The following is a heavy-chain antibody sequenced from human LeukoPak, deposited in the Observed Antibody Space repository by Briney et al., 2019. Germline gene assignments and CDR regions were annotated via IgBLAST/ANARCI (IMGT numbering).Heavy chain of an antibody. Sequence: PGGSLRLSCAASGFSFSTYSMNWVRQPPGKGLEWVSSISSSSSYIYYADSVKGRFTISRDNAKNSLYLQMNSLRAEDTAVYYCAREGYYYDSSGPGDAFDIWGQGTMVTVSS. CDR3: AREGYYYDSSGPGDAFDI. CDR2: ISSSSSYI. J-gene: IGHJ3*02. D-gene: IGHD3-22*01. V-gene: IGHV3-21*01. CDR1: GFSFSTYS.